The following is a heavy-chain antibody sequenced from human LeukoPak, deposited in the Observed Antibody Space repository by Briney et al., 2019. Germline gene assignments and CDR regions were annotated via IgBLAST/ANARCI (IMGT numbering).Heavy chain of an antibody. Sequence: GRSLRLSCAASGFTFSNYAMQWVRQAPGKGLEWVAVISYDGSRDSYADSVKGRFTISRDNSKNTLYLQMNSLKPEDTAVYYCARDQTIGIAGTLDYWGQGTLVTVSS. V-gene: IGHV3-30-3*01. CDR3: ARDQTIGIAGTLDY. J-gene: IGHJ4*02. D-gene: IGHD2-15*01. CDR2: ISYDGSRD. CDR1: GFTFSNYA.